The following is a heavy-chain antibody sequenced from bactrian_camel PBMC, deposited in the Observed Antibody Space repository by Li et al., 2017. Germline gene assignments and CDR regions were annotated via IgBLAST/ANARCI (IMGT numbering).Heavy chain of an antibody. Sequence: HVQLVESGGGSVQAGGSLRLSCVASGATISTTCMAWFRQPPGKEREGVAAIARGDGSTYYANSAKGRFAISRDNAKNTLFLQLNSLKTEDTAMYYCAAVGGWWWANYWGQGTQVTVS. V-gene: IGHV3S1*01. CDR2: IARGDGST. CDR3: AAVGGWWWANY. J-gene: IGHJ4*01. D-gene: IGHD7*01. CDR1: GATISTTC.